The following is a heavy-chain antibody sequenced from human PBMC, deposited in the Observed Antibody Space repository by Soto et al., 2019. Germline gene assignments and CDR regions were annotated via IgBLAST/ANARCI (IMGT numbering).Heavy chain of an antibody. J-gene: IGHJ5*02. V-gene: IGHV3-21*01. D-gene: IGHD2-2*01. CDR1: GFTFSSYS. CDR2: ISSSSSYI. CDR3: ARTSLQGGSFDP. Sequence: GGSLRLSCAASGFTFSSYSMNWVRQAPGKGLEWVSSISSSSSYIYYADSVKGRFTISRDNAKNSLYLQMNSLRAEDTAVYYCARTSLQGGSFDPWGQGTLVTVSS.